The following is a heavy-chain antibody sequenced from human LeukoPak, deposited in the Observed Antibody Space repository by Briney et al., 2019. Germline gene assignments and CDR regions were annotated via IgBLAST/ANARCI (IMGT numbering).Heavy chain of an antibody. CDR1: GGSVSSATYY. Sequence: SETLSLTCSVSGGSVSSATYYWTWIRQPPGKGLEWIGFIYYSGSTNYNASLKSRVTILIDTSKNQFSLKLTSVTAADTAVYYCAALNTAVADPWGQGTLVTVSS. D-gene: IGHD6-13*01. V-gene: IGHV4-61*01. CDR3: AALNTAVADP. CDR2: IYYSGST. J-gene: IGHJ5*02.